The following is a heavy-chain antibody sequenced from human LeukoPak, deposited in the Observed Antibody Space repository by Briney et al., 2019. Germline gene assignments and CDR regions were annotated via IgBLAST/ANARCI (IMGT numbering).Heavy chain of an antibody. CDR3: ARGAVAGKYFFDS. D-gene: IGHD6-19*01. Sequence: KSSETLSLTCAVYGGSFSGYYWSWIRQPPGKGLEWIGEINHSGSTNYNPSLKSRVTISVDTSKNQFSLKLSSVTAADTAVYYCARGAVAGKYFFDSWGQGTLVTVSS. CDR2: INHSGST. J-gene: IGHJ4*02. CDR1: GGSFSGYY. V-gene: IGHV4-34*01.